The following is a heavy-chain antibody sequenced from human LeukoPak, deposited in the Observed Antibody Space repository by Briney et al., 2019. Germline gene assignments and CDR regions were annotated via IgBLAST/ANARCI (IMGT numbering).Heavy chain of an antibody. CDR3: ARKQSGFDY. D-gene: IGHD6-19*01. J-gene: IGHJ4*02. V-gene: IGHV3-48*02. CDR2: ITASGTAM. CDR1: GFTFSSYS. Sequence: GGSLRLSCAASGFTFSSYSMNWVRQAPGKGLEWVSHITASGTAMFYADSVKGRFTISRDNAKNSLYLQMNSLRDEDTAVYYCARKQSGFDYWGQGTLVTVSS.